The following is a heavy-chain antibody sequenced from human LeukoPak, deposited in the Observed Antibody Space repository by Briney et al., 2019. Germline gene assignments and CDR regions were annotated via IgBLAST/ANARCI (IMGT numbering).Heavy chain of an antibody. V-gene: IGHV4-39*01. D-gene: IGHD3-22*01. CDR1: GASVSSTSYF. CDR2: IYYSGTT. CDR3: VRHPSSMTLVFFDY. J-gene: IGHJ4*02. Sequence: PSETLSLTCTVSGASVSSTSYFWGWIRQPPGKGPEWIASIYYSGTTYYNPSVRGRVTISLDRSTNQFSLRLTSVTAADTANYYCVRHPSSMTLVFFDYWGQGTLATVSS.